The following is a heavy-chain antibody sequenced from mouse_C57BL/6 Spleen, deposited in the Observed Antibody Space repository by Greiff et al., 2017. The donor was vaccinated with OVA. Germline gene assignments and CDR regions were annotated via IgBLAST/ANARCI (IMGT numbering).Heavy chain of an antibody. Sequence: VQRVESGPGLVQPSQSLSITCTVSGFSLTSYGVHWVRQSPGKGLEWLGVIWRGGSTDYNAAFMSRLSITKDNSKSQVFFKMNSLQADDTAIYYCARNFGTANWAFDYWGQGTTLTVSS. D-gene: IGHD3-3*01. J-gene: IGHJ2*01. CDR3: ARNFGTANWAFDY. V-gene: IGHV2-5*01. CDR1: GFSLTSYG. CDR2: IWRGGST.